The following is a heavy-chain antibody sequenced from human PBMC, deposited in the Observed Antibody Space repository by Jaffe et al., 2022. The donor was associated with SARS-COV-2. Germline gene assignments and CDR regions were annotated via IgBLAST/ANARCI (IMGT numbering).Heavy chain of an antibody. CDR3: AKGEGGSSWSTSYYFDY. Sequence: QVQLVESGGGVVQPGRSLRLSCAASGFTFSSYGMHWVRQAPGKGLEWVAVISYDGSNKYYADSVKGRFTISRDNSKNTLYLQMNSLRAEDTAVYYCAKGEGGSSWSTSYYFDYWGQGTLVTVSS. CDR1: GFTFSSYG. V-gene: IGHV3-30*18. CDR2: ISYDGSNK. J-gene: IGHJ4*02. D-gene: IGHD6-13*01.